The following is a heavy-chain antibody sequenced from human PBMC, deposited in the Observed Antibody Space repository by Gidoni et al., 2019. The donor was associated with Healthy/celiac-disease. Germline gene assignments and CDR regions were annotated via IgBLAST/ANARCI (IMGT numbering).Heavy chain of an antibody. V-gene: IGHV1-69*06. Sequence: QVQLVQSGAEVKKPGSSVKVSCKASGGTFSSYAISWLRKAPGQGLEWMGGIMPIFGTANYAQKFQGRVTITADKSTSTAYMELSSLRSEDTAVYYCARRCPTGYYDSSGYPYYYYGMDVWGQGTTVTVSS. J-gene: IGHJ6*02. CDR1: GGTFSSYA. CDR3: ARRCPTGYYDSSGYPYYYYGMDV. CDR2: IMPIFGTA. D-gene: IGHD3-22*01.